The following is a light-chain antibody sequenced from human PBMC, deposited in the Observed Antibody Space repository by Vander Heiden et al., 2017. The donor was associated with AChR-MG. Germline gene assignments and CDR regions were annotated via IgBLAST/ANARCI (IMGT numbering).Light chain of an antibody. CDR1: QSISYY. V-gene: IGKV1-33*01. CDR2: DAS. J-gene: IGKJ2*01. CDR3: QQEDRLPRT. Sequence: DIQMTQSPSSVSASLGDRATITCQASQSISYYLNWYQQKPGKAPKLLIYDASNWETGVPSRFSGRGSGADFSLTIGGLQPEDSATYFCQQEDRLPRTFGQGTKVEI.